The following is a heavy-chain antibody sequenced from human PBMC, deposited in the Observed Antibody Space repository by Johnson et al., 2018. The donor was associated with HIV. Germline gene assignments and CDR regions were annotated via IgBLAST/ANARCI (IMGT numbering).Heavy chain of an antibody. V-gene: IGHV3-74*01. J-gene: IGHJ3*02. CDR2: ITSDGSST. CDR3: AFPTGATTAFDI. CDR1: GFTFSSYW. D-gene: IGHD5-24*01. Sequence: VQLVESGGGLVQPGGSLRLSCAASGFTFSSYWMHWVRQAPGKGLVWVSRITSDGSSTSYADSVKGRFTISRDNAKNTLYLQMNSLRAEDTAVYYWAFPTGATTAFDIWDQGTIVTVSS.